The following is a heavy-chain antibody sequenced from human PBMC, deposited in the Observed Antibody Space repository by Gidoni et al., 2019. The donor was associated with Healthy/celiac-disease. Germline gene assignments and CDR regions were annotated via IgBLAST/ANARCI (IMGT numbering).Heavy chain of an antibody. CDR3: ARGRWELPTFDY. J-gene: IGHJ4*02. Sequence: QVQLVASGGGVVQPGRSLRLSCAASGFTFSSYGMHWVRQAPGKGLEWVAVISYDGSNKYYADSVKGRFTISRDNSKNTLYLQMNSLRAEDTAVYYCARGRWELPTFDYWGQGTLVTVSS. CDR1: GFTFSSYG. D-gene: IGHD1-26*01. CDR2: ISYDGSNK. V-gene: IGHV3-30*03.